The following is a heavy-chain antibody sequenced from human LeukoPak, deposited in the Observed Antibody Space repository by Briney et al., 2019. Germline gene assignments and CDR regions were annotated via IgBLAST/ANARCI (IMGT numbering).Heavy chain of an antibody. CDR2: ISGYNGNT. V-gene: IGHV1-18*01. CDR3: ARDQHCSSTTCARGYFVDY. CDR1: GYTFTNYG. Sequence: GASVKVSCKASGYTFTNYGITWVRQAPGQGLEWMGWISGYNGNTRYAQKVQDRVTVTTDTSTTTAYMELRSLRSDDTAVYYCARDQHCSSTTCARGYFVDYWGQGTLVTVSS. J-gene: IGHJ4*02. D-gene: IGHD2-2*01.